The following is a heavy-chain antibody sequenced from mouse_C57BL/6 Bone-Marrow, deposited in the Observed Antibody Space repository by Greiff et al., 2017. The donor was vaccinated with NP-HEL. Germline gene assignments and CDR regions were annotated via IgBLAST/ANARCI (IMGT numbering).Heavy chain of an antibody. D-gene: IGHD1-1*01. CDR3: ARSLNYYGSSYWYFDV. Sequence: QVQLQQPGAELVKPGASVKLSCKASGYTFTSYWMQWVKQRPGQGLEWIGEIDPSDSYTNYNQKFKGKATLTVDTSSSTAYMQLSSLTSEDSAVYYCARSLNYYGSSYWYFDVWGTGTTVTVSS. V-gene: IGHV1-50*01. J-gene: IGHJ1*03. CDR2: IDPSDSYT. CDR1: GYTFTSYW.